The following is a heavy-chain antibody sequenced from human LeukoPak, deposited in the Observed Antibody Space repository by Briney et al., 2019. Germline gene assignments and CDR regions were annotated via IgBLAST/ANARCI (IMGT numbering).Heavy chain of an antibody. Sequence: GRSLRLSCAASGFTFRTFGMHWVRQAPGKGLGWVAVISYDGKTKHFADSVKGRFTISRDNSKNTLFLQMNSLRYEDSAVYFCAKGSAAAAVLDYWGQGTLVTVSS. CDR3: AKGSAAAAVLDY. J-gene: IGHJ4*02. CDR1: GFTFRTFG. V-gene: IGHV3-30*18. D-gene: IGHD6-13*01. CDR2: ISYDGKTK.